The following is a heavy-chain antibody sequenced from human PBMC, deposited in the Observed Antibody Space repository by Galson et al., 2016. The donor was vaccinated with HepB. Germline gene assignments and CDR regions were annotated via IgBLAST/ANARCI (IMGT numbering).Heavy chain of an antibody. D-gene: IGHD6-25*01. Sequence: SLRLSCAASGFTFRSYWMSWVRQAPGQELERVASINEGGSYEYYLDSVRGRFTISRDNAKNSLYLQMNSLRVDDTAVYYCARAAGRARFDPWGQGTLVTVSS. J-gene: IGHJ5*02. V-gene: IGHV3-7*03. CDR3: ARAAGRARFDP. CDR2: INEGGSYE. CDR1: GFTFRSYW.